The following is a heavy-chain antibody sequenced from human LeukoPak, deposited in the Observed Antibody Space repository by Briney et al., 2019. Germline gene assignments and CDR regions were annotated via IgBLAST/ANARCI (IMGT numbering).Heavy chain of an antibody. D-gene: IGHD3-16*01. CDR3: ARAGGRAGDHTCFDY. CDR1: GYTFTSYG. Sequence: ASVKVSCKASGYTFTSYGISWVRQAPGQGLEWMGWISAYNGNTNYAQKLQGRVTMTTDTSTSTAYMELRSPRSDDTAVYYCARAGGRAGDHTCFDYWGQGTLVTVSS. V-gene: IGHV1-18*01. J-gene: IGHJ4*02. CDR2: ISAYNGNT.